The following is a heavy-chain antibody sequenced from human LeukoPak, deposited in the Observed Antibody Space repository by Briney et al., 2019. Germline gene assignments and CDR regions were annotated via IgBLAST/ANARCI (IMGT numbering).Heavy chain of an antibody. CDR3: ARGEIAVAGTLGY. J-gene: IGHJ4*02. D-gene: IGHD6-19*01. CDR1: GFTFSNAW. CDR2: ISSSSYI. Sequence: GGSLRLSCAASGFTFSNAWMTWVRQAPGKGLEWVSSISSSSYIYYADSVKGRFTISRDNAKNSLYLQMNSLRAEDTAVYYCARGEIAVAGTLGYWGQGTLVTVSS. V-gene: IGHV3-69-1*01.